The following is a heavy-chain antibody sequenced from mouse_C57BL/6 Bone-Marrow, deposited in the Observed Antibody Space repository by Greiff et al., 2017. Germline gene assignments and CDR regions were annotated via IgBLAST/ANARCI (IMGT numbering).Heavy chain of an antibody. V-gene: IGHV5-6*01. CDR2: ISSGGSYT. Sequence: EVHLVESGGDLVKPGGSLKLSCAASGFTFSSYGMSWVRQTPDKRLEWVATISSGGSYTYYPDSVKGRFTISRDNAKNTQYMQMSSLKSEDTAMYYCARRAYYSNYWFAYWGQGTLVTVSA. CDR3: ARRAYYSNYWFAY. J-gene: IGHJ3*01. D-gene: IGHD2-5*01. CDR1: GFTFSSYG.